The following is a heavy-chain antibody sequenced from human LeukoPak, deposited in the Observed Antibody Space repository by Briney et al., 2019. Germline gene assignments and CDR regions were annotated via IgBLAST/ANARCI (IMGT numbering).Heavy chain of an antibody. D-gene: IGHD6-13*01. Sequence: KPGGSLRLSCAASGFTFSDSYMSWIRQAPGKGLEWVSYISSSGSTIYSADSVKGRFTISRDNAKNSLYLQMNSLRAEDTAVYYCARGDVAAVSAFDYWGQGTLVTVSS. CDR1: GFTFSDSY. CDR3: ARGDVAAVSAFDY. CDR2: ISSSGSTI. V-gene: IGHV3-11*01. J-gene: IGHJ4*02.